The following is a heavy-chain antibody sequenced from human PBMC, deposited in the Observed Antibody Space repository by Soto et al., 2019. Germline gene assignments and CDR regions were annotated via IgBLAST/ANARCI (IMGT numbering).Heavy chain of an antibody. CDR1: GGSISRGGYY. V-gene: IGHV4-31*03. Sequence: SEALSLTCTVSGGSISRGGYYWSWIRQHPGKGLEWIGYIYYSGSTYYNPSLKSRVTISVDTSKNQFSLKLSPVTAADTAVYYRPSVMVRGALTSHTSGMDGWAPPTTVTVSS. J-gene: IGHJ6*02. CDR2: IYYSGST. D-gene: IGHD3-10*01. CDR3: PSVMVRGALTSHTSGMDG.